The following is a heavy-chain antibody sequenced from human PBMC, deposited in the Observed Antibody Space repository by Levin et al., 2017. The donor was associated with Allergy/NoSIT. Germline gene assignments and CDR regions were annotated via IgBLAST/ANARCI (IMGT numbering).Heavy chain of an antibody. Sequence: SQTLSLTCTVSGGSISSGGYYWSWIRQHPGKGLEWFGYIYYSGSTYYNPSLKSRVTISVDTSKNQFSLKLSSVTAADTAVYYCARDLRPDFWVDAFDIWGQGTMVTVSS. D-gene: IGHD3-3*01. CDR1: GGSISSGGYY. V-gene: IGHV4-31*03. J-gene: IGHJ3*02. CDR3: ARDLRPDFWVDAFDI. CDR2: IYYSGST.